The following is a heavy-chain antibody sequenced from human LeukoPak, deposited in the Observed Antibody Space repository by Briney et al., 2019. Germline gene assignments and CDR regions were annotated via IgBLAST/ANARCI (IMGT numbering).Heavy chain of an antibody. CDR3: ARVTMATIYYFDY. J-gene: IGHJ4*02. D-gene: IGHD5-24*01. CDR1: GGTFSSHA. Sequence: GASVKVSCKASGGTFSSHAISWVRQAPGQGLEWMGGIIPIFGTANYAQKFQGRVTITTDESTSTAYMELSSLRSEDTAVYYCARVTMATIYYFDYWGQGTLVTVSS. CDR2: IIPIFGTA. V-gene: IGHV1-69*05.